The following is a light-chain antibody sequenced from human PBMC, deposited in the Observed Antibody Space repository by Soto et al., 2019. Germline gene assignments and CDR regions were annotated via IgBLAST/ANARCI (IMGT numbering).Light chain of an antibody. J-gene: IGKJ2*01. CDR3: QQYGNSPSYT. V-gene: IGKV3-20*01. CDR2: GAS. CDR1: QSVSSSY. Sequence: IVLTQSPGTLSLSPGERVTLSCRASQSVSSSYLAWYQQKPGQAPRLLIYGASSRATGIPDRFSGSGSATVSTLTSSILEPEDVAVYYCQQYGNSPSYTFGQGTKLEIK.